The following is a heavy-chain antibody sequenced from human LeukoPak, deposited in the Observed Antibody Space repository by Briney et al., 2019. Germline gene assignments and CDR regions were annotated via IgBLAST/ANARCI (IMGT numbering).Heavy chain of an antibody. CDR2: ISGSGGST. V-gene: IGHV3-23*01. J-gene: IGHJ4*02. Sequence: GGSLRLSCAASGFTFSSYAMSWVRQAPGKGLEWVSAISGSGGSTYYADSVKGRFTISRDNSKNSLYLQMNSLRAEDTAVYYCARAEVLLWFGEFSASAYYFDYWGQGTLVTVSS. CDR3: ARAEVLLWFGEFSASAYYFDY. D-gene: IGHD3-10*01. CDR1: GFTFSSYA.